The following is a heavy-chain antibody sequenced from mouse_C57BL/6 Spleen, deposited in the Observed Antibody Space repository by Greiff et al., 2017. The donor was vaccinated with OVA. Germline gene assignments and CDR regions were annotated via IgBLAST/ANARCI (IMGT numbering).Heavy chain of an antibody. J-gene: IGHJ2*01. CDR2: ISSGSSTI. CDR3: ARWDYGNYLDY. D-gene: IGHD2-1*01. Sequence: EVQWVESGGGLVKPGGSLKLSCAASGFTFSDYGMHWVRQAPEKGLEWVAYISSGSSTIYYADTVKGRFTISRDNAKNTLFLQMTSLRSEDTAMYYCARWDYGNYLDYWGQGTTLTVSS. V-gene: IGHV5-17*01. CDR1: GFTFSDYG.